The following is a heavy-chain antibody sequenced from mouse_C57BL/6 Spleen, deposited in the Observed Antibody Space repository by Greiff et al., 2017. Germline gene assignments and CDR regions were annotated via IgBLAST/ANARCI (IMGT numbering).Heavy chain of an antibody. V-gene: IGHV1-74*01. CDR3: ATITTVVRAMDY. CDR2: IHPSDSDT. D-gene: IGHD1-1*01. J-gene: IGHJ4*01. Sequence: QVQLQQPGAELVKPGASVKVSCKASGYTFTSYWMHWVKQRPGQGLEWIGRIHPSDSDTNYNQKFKGKATLTVDKSSSTAYMQLRSLTSEDSAVYYCATITTVVRAMDYWGQGTAVTVSS. CDR1: GYTFTSYW.